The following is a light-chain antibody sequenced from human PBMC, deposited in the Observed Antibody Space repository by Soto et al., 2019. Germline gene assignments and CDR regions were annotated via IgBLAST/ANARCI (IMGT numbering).Light chain of an antibody. CDR2: DGY. CDR1: QSVSSN. CDR3: QQRNMWPIT. J-gene: IGKJ5*01. Sequence: EIAMTQSPATLSVSPGERATLSCGASQSVSSNLAWYQQKPGQAPKLLIYDGYYRATDTPPRFSGSGPGTDFTLTISSLEPEDSAVYYCQQRNMWPITFGQGTRLEIK. V-gene: IGKV3D-11*02.